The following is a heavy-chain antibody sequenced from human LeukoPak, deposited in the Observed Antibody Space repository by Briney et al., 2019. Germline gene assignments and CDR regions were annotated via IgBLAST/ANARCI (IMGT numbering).Heavy chain of an antibody. CDR2: IYTGGGT. D-gene: IGHD5/OR15-5a*01. Sequence: GGSLRLSCAVSGFTFGKTWMTWVGKVQGKGLEWVSVIYTGGGTYYADSVKGTFTISRDDSKNTLYLQMNSLRAEDTAVYYCAREVSRAFDIWGQGTMVTVSS. J-gene: IGHJ3*02. CDR3: AREVSRAFDI. V-gene: IGHV3-66*01. CDR1: GFTFGKTW.